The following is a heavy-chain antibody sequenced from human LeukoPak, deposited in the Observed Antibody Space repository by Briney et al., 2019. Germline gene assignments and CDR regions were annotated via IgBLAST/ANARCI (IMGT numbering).Heavy chain of an antibody. CDR1: GFTFDDYG. CDR3: ARGRQIAVAGDFDY. Sequence: PGGSLRLSCAASGFTFDDYGMSWVRQAPGKGLEWVSGINWNGGSTSYADSVKGRFTISRDNAKNSLYLQMNSLRAEDTALYYCARGRQIAVAGDFDYWGQGTLVTVSS. D-gene: IGHD6-19*01. V-gene: IGHV3-20*04. J-gene: IGHJ4*02. CDR2: INWNGGST.